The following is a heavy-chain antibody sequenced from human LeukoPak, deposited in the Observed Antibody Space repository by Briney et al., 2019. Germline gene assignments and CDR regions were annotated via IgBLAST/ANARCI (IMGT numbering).Heavy chain of an antibody. V-gene: IGHV1-46*01. D-gene: IGHD5-18*01. Sequence: AAVKVSCKASGYTFTSYYMHWVRQAPGQGLEWMGIINPSGGSTRYAQKFQGRVTMTRDMSTSRVHNALGSLRSEDTAVYYCARALPHRRLMDTTMEQHWFDPWGQGTLVTVSS. CDR2: INPSGGST. CDR3: ARALPHRRLMDTTMEQHWFDP. J-gene: IGHJ5*02. CDR1: GYTFTSYY.